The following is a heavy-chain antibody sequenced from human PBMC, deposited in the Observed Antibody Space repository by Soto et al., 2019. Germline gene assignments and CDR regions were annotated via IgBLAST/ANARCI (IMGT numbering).Heavy chain of an antibody. Sequence: SETLSLTCTVSGGSISSGGYYWSWIRQHPGKGLEWIGYIYYSGSTYYNPSLKSRVTISVDTSKNQFSLKLSSVTPEDTAVYYCARGSWDDVSGHNYMDVWGKGTMVTVSS. J-gene: IGHJ6*03. CDR2: IYYSGST. D-gene: IGHD5-12*01. V-gene: IGHV4-31*03. CDR3: ARGSWDDVSGHNYMDV. CDR1: GGSISSGGYY.